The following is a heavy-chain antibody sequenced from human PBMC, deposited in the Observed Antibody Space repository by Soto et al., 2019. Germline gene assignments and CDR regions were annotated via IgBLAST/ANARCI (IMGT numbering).Heavy chain of an antibody. CDR2: IIPIFGTA. V-gene: IGHV1-69*01. CDR1: GGTFSSYA. Sequence: QVQLVQSGAEVKKPGSSVKVSCKASGGTFSSYAISWVRQAPGQGLEWMGGIIPIFGTANYAQKFQGRVTITADESRRTAYMELRGLNSGDRAVYYCARNRVGATLFHSWAQETLVTSSS. D-gene: IGHD1-26*01. J-gene: IGHJ4*02. CDR3: ARNRVGATLFHS.